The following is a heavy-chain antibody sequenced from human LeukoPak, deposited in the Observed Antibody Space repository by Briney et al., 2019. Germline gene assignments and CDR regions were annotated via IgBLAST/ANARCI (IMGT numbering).Heavy chain of an antibody. CDR1: GFTFSSYA. D-gene: IGHD6-19*01. V-gene: IGHV3-30-3*01. Sequence: GGSLRLSCAASGFTFSSYAMHWVRQAPGKGLEWVAVISYDGSNEYYADSVKGRFTISRDNSKNTLYLQMNSLRAEDTAVYYCARDPSIAVAGTRFDYWGQGTLVTVSS. J-gene: IGHJ4*02. CDR2: ISYDGSNE. CDR3: ARDPSIAVAGTRFDY.